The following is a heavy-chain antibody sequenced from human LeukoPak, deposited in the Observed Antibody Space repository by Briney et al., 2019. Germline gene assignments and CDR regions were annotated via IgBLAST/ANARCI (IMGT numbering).Heavy chain of an antibody. V-gene: IGHV3-73*01. CDR1: GFTFSGSA. CDR2: IRSKANSYAT. Sequence: GGSLRLSCAASGFTFSGSAMHWVRQASGKGLEWVGRIRSKANSYATAYAASVKGRFTISRDDSKNTAYLQMNSLKTEDTAVYYCARRELLGYSYGLRTFNIWGQGTTVTVSS. J-gene: IGHJ3*02. D-gene: IGHD5-18*01. CDR3: ARRELLGYSYGLRTFNI.